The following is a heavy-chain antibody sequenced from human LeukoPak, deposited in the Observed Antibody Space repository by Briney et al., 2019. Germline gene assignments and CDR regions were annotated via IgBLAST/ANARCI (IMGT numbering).Heavy chain of an antibody. J-gene: IGHJ5*02. CDR2: ISAYNGNT. Sequence: ASVKVSCKSSVYSFSIYGISWGRQGPRQGLGLMGWISAYNGNTNYAQKLQGRVTMTTETSTSTAYMELRSLRSDDTAVYYCARWHSSGWYVSWGQGTLVTVSS. D-gene: IGHD6-19*01. V-gene: IGHV1-18*04. CDR3: ARWHSSGWYVS. CDR1: VYSFSIYG.